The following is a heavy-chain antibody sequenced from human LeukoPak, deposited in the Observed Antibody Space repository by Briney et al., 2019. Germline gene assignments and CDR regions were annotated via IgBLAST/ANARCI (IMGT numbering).Heavy chain of an antibody. Sequence: ASEKVSCKASGYTFTGYYMHWVRQAPGQGLEWMGWINPNSGGTNYAQKFQGRVTMTRDTSISTAYMELSRLRSDDTAVYYCARWDLEGVFLGDYWGQGTLVTVSS. CDR3: ARWDLEGVFLGDY. V-gene: IGHV1-2*02. D-gene: IGHD6-13*01. J-gene: IGHJ4*02. CDR1: GYTFTGYY. CDR2: INPNSGGT.